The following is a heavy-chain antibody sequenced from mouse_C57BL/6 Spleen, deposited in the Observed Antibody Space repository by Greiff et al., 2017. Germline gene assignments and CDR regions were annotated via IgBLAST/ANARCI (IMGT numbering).Heavy chain of an antibody. CDR3: ARATTLTGFDY. CDR1: GYTFTSYW. J-gene: IGHJ2*01. V-gene: IGHV1-52*01. Sequence: QVQLQQPGAELVRPGSSVKLSCKASGYTFTSYWMHWVKQRPIQGLEWIGNIDPSDSETHYNQKFKDKATLPVDKSSSTAYMQLSSLTSEDSAVYYCARATTLTGFDYWGQGTTRTVSS. D-gene: IGHD1-1*01. CDR2: IDPSDSET.